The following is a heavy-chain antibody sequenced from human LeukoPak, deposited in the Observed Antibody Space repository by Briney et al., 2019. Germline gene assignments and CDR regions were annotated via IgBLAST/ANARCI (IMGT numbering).Heavy chain of an antibody. CDR2: IYYSGST. V-gene: IGHV4-61*01. CDR1: GGSVSSGSYY. J-gene: IGHJ4*02. Sequence: SETLSLTCTVSGGSVSSGSYYWRWIRQPPGTGLEWIGYIYYSGSTNYNPSLKSRVTISVDTSKNQFSLKLSSVTAADTAVYYCARGTRGYSYGYVAYWGQGTLVTVSS. D-gene: IGHD5-18*01. CDR3: ARGTRGYSYGYVAY.